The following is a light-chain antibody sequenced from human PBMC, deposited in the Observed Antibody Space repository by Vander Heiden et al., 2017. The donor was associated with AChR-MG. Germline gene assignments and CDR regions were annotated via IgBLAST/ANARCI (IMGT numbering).Light chain of an antibody. J-gene: IGLJ1*01. CDR1: SSDIGAGFD. CDR2: SDI. V-gene: IGLV1-40*01. CDR3: QSYDSGLSGYV. Sequence: QSVLTQPPSVSVPPGQRVTISCTGSSSDIGAGFDVHWYQQLPGTAPKLLIFSDINRPSGVPDRFSGSKSGTSAFLAITGLQADDEADYYCQSYDSGLSGYVFGTGTKVTVL.